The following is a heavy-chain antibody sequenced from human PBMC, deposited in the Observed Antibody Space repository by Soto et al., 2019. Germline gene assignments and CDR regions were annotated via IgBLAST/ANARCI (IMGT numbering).Heavy chain of an antibody. CDR1: GGTFSSYS. CDR3: ARDGGRHSGGIDY. Sequence: QVQLVQSGAEVKKPGSSVKDSCKASGGTFSSYSINWVRQAPGQGLEWMGEIIPIFGTANYAQKFQGRVTITAAESTSTAYMELSSLRSEDTAVYYCARDGGRHSGGIDYWGQGTLVTVSS. J-gene: IGHJ4*02. V-gene: IGHV1-69*01. D-gene: IGHD1-26*01. CDR2: IIPIFGTA.